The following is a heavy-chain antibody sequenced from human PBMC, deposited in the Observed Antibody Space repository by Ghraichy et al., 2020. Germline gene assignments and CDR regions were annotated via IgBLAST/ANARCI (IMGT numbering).Heavy chain of an antibody. V-gene: IGHV4-39*07. CDR2: IYYRGST. Sequence: SETLSLTCTVSGGSISSSNYWGWVRQPPGKGLEWIGNIYYRGSTNYNPSLKSRVTISVDTSKNHLSLQLTSVTAADTAVYYCARTLTMVVVVPYSYHGLDVWGLGKTVTVSS. CDR1: GGSISSSNY. J-gene: IGHJ6*02. CDR3: ARTLTMVVVVPYSYHGLDV. D-gene: IGHD3-22*01.